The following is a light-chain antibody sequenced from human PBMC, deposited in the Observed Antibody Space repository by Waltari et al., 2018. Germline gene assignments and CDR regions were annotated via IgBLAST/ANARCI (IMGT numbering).Light chain of an antibody. CDR2: DVR. Sequence: QSALTQPASVSGSPGQSITISCTGTSSDVGTYNYVSWYQQHPGKAPKLLIYDVRYLPSGVSYRFSGSKSGNTASLTISGLQAEDEADYYCSSYITTNTLELFGGGTSLTVL. J-gene: IGLJ3*02. CDR1: SSDVGTYNY. CDR3: SSYITTNTLEL. V-gene: IGLV2-14*03.